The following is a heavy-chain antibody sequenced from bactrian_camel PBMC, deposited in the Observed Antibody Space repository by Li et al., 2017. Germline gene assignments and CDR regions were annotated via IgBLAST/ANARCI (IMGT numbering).Heavy chain of an antibody. J-gene: IGHJ4*01. CDR2: VSPGGQRT. CDR3: GATSVRPFYESSWLATSDYHH. CDR1: GNTYNLNC. D-gene: IGHD5*01. V-gene: IGHV3S54*01. Sequence: HVQLVESGGGSVQTGGSLILSCAASGNTYNLNCLGWFRQAPGKQRDRVAAVSPGGQRTYYDDAVKGRFTISKNDEENTVYLQMSSLKPEDSAMYYCGATSVRPFYESSWLATSDYHHWGQGTQVTVS.